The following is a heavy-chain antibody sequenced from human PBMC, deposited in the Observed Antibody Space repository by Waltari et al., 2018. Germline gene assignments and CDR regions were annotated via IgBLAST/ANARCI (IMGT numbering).Heavy chain of an antibody. Sequence: QVQLVQSGAEVKKPGSSVKVSCKASGGTFSSYAISWVRQAPGQGLEWVGGIIPIFGTANYEQKFQGRVTITTDESTSTAYRELNSLRAEDTAVYYCARDRPLSGSYDFAYWGQGTLVTVSS. D-gene: IGHD1-26*01. J-gene: IGHJ4*02. V-gene: IGHV1-69*05. CDR3: ARDRPLSGSYDFAY. CDR2: IIPIFGTA. CDR1: GGTFSSYA.